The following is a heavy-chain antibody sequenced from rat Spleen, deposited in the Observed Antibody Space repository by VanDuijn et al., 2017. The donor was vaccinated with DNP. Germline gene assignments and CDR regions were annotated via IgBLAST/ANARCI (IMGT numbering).Heavy chain of an antibody. CDR3: ARHSSYVYYGLFGPQWFAY. CDR2: ISYDGTRT. CDR1: GFSFRNYY. D-gene: IGHD1-6*01. J-gene: IGHJ3*01. Sequence: EVQLVESGGGLVQPGRSLKLSCAASGFSFRNYYMAWVRQAPKTGLEWVATISYDGTRTSYRASVKGRFTISRDNAKSTLYLQMDSLRSDDTATYYCARHSSYVYYGLFGPQWFAYWGQGTLVTVSS. V-gene: IGHV5-7*01.